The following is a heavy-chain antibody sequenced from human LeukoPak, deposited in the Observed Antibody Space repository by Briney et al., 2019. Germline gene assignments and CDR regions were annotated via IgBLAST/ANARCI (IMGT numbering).Heavy chain of an antibody. CDR3: ASNDFPDYYYMDV. V-gene: IGHV3-7*01. J-gene: IGHJ6*03. Sequence: PGGSLRLSCAASGFTFSSYAMSWVRQAPGKGLEWVANIKQDGSEKYYVDSVKGRFTISRDNAKNSLYLQMNSLRAEDTAVYYCASNDFPDYYYMDVWGKGTTVTVSS. CDR2: IKQDGSEK. CDR1: GFTFSSYA. D-gene: IGHD3-3*01.